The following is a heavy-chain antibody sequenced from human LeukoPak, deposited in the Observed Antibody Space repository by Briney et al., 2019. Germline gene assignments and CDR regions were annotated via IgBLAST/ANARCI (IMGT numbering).Heavy chain of an antibody. CDR1: SAYISSSPYF. Sequence: SETLSLTCTVSSAYISSSPYFWGWSRQSPGKGLEWIGSISYNGTTYYNPSLKSRVTISVDTSKNQFSLKLSSVTAADTAVYYCARVGDSSGYYTQYYYMDVWGKGTTVTISS. CDR2: ISYNGTT. CDR3: ARVGDSSGYYTQYYYMDV. D-gene: IGHD3-22*01. V-gene: IGHV4-39*07. J-gene: IGHJ6*03.